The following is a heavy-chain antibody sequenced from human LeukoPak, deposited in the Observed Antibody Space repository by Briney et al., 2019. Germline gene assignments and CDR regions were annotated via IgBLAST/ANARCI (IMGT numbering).Heavy chain of an antibody. D-gene: IGHD2-2*01. CDR2: INHSGST. CDR1: GGSFSGYY. Sequence: SETLSLTSADPGGSFSGYYWSWIRPPPGKGLERMGEINHSGSTNYNQSLKRRVTILLDTSKNQFSLKQSSVTAANTAVYYCARGSPEDIVVVPAAPYYFDYWGQGTLVTVSS. J-gene: IGHJ4*02. CDR3: ARGSPEDIVVVPAAPYYFDY. V-gene: IGHV4-34*01.